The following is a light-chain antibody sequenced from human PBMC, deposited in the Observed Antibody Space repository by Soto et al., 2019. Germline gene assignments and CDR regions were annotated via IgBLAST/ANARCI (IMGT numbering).Light chain of an antibody. CDR2: DVS. CDR3: SSYTSSSTLDV. CDR1: SSDVGGYNY. Sequence: QSALTQPASVSGSPGQSITISCTGTSSDVGGYNYVSWYQQHPGNAPKLMIYDVSNRPSGVSNRFSGSKSGNTASLTISGLQAEDEADYYCSSYTSSSTLDVFGTGTKVTVL. V-gene: IGLV2-14*01. J-gene: IGLJ1*01.